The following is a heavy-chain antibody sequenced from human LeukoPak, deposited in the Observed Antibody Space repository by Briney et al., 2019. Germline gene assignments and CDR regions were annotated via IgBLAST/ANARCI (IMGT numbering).Heavy chain of an antibody. CDR1: GDSISSNDAA. J-gene: IGHJ4*02. CDR3: AYWTQR. V-gene: IGHV6-1*01. CDR2: TYYRSKWSS. D-gene: IGHD3/OR15-3a*01. Sequence: SQTLSLTCDISGDSISSNDAAWYWLRQSPSRGLEWLGRTYYRSKWSSDYAVPVKSRIAINSDTSRNQISLQLNSVTPEDTAVYYCAYWTQRWGPGILVTVSS.